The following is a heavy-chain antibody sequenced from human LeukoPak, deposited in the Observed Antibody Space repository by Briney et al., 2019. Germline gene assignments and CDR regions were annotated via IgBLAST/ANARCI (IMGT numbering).Heavy chain of an antibody. CDR2: ISAYNGNT. CDR3: ARVPVGYSSGWYRGNYFDY. CDR1: GYTFTSYG. Sequence: DSVKVSCKASGYTFTSYGISWVRQAPGQGLEWMGWISAYNGNTNYAQKLQGRVAMTTDTSTSTAYMELRSLRSDDTAVYYCARVPVGYSSGWYRGNYFDYWGQGTLVTVSS. D-gene: IGHD6-19*01. V-gene: IGHV1-18*01. J-gene: IGHJ4*02.